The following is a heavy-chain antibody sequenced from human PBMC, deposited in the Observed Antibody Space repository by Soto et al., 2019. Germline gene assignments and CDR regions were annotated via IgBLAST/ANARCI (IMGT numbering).Heavy chain of an antibody. J-gene: IGHJ6*02. CDR3: ARRSLGGAKDTHYYYGMDV. CDR2: INPNSGGT. CDR1: GYTFTGYY. V-gene: IGHV1-2*04. D-gene: IGHD1-26*01. Sequence: ASVKVSCKASGYTFTGYYMHWVRQAPGQGLEWMGWINPNSGGTNYAQKFQGWVTMTRDTSISTAYMELSRLRSDDTAVYYCARRSLGGAKDTHYYYGMDVWGQGTTVTVSS.